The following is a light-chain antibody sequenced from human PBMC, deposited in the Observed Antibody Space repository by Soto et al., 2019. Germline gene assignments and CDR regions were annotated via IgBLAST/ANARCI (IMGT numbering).Light chain of an antibody. CDR1: SSDVGGYNY. J-gene: IGLJ1*01. CDR3: SSYTINAPV. CDR2: DVN. Sequence: QSVLTQPASVSGSPGQSITISCTGTSSDVGGYNYVCWYQQHPGKAPKLMIYDVNNRPSGVSNRFSGSKSDNTASLTISGLQAEVEADYYCSSYTINAPVFGTGTKVTVL. V-gene: IGLV2-14*01.